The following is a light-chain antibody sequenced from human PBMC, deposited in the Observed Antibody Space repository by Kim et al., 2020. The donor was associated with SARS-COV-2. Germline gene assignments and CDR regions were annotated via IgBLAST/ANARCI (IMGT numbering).Light chain of an antibody. V-gene: IGLV6-57*02. J-gene: IGLJ3*02. Sequence: NFMLTQPHSVSESPGKTVTISCTGSSGSIASNYVQWYQQRPGSAPTTVIYEDNQRPSGVPDRFSGSIDSSSNSASLTISGLKTEDEADYYCQSYDSSNHEVFGGGTKVTV. CDR3: QSYDSSNHEV. CDR1: SGSIASNY. CDR2: EDN.